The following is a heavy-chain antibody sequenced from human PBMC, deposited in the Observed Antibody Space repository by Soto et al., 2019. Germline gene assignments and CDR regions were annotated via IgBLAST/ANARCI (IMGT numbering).Heavy chain of an antibody. Sequence: SETLSLTCTVSNGSLGTVYWSWIRQPPGKGPEWIGFIYYTGTISSSPSLKNRVTMSVDTPKNQFSLRLSSVTAADTAVYYCARVKRSGLPGRKYYFDYWGHGILVTVSS. V-gene: IGHV4-59*01. CDR2: IYYTGTI. CDR3: ARVKRSGLPGRKYYFDY. CDR1: NGSLGTVY. D-gene: IGHD6-25*01. J-gene: IGHJ4*01.